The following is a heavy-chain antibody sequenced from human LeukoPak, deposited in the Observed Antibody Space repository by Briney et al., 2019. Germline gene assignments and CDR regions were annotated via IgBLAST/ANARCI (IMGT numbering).Heavy chain of an antibody. CDR3: ASRSKNSGWCDN. V-gene: IGHV4-39*01. CDR2: IYYSGST. D-gene: IGHD6-19*01. J-gene: IGHJ4*02. CDR1: GGSISSSSYY. Sequence: SETLSLTCTVSGGSISSSSYYWGWIRQPPGKGLEWIGSIYYSGSTYYNPSLKSRVTISVDTSKNQFSLKLSSVTAADTAVYYCASRSKNSGWCDNWGQGTLVTVSS.